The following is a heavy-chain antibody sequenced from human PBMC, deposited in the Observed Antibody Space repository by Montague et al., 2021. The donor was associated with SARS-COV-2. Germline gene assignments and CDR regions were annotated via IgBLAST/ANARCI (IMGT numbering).Heavy chain of an antibody. CDR2: IYYSGST. CDR3: SRAVRYYYDLSGPGAFDI. J-gene: IGHJ3*02. V-gene: IGHV4-59*01. Sequence: SETLSLTCTVSGGSISSYYWSWIRRPPGTGLEWIGYIYYSGSTNYNHSLTRRVTISVDTSKNQFSLTLSSVTAADTAVYYCSRAVRYYYDLSGPGAFDIWGQGTMVTVSS. D-gene: IGHD3-22*01. CDR1: GGSISSYY.